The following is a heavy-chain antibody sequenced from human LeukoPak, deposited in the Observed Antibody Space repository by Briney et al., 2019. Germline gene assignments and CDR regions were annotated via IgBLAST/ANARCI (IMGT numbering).Heavy chain of an antibody. J-gene: IGHJ4*02. V-gene: IGHV1-46*01. CDR3: AWGERRVFQWYSSSSPGGY. D-gene: IGHD6-6*01. CDR2: INPSGGRT. Sequence: ASVNVSFKASGYTFTSYYMHWVRQAPGQGLEGMGIINPSGGRTSYAQKFQGRVSITRDTSTSTVDMEPSSLRADGTVGYYCAWGERRVFQWYSSSSPGGYWGQGTLVTVSS. CDR1: GYTFTSYY.